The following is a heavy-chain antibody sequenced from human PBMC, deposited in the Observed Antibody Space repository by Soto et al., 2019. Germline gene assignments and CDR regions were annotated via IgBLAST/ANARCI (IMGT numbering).Heavy chain of an antibody. CDR1: GFTFSSYS. J-gene: IGHJ5*02. Sequence: GGSLRLSCAASGFTFSSYSMNWVRQAPGKGLEWVSYISSSSSTIYYADSVKGRFTISRDNAKNSLYLQMNSLRAEDTAVYYCARGGCSGGSCYFWYGWFDPWGQGTLVTVSS. V-gene: IGHV3-48*01. CDR3: ARGGCSGGSCYFWYGWFDP. D-gene: IGHD2-15*01. CDR2: ISSSSSTI.